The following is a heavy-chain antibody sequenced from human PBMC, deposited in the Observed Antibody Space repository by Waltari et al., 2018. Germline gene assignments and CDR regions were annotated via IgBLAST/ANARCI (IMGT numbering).Heavy chain of an antibody. J-gene: IGHJ3*02. Sequence: EVQLVESGGGLVKPGGSLRLSCAASGFTFSSYSMNWVRQAPGKGLDWFSSISSSSSYIYYADSLKGRFTISIDNAKNSLYLQMNSLRAEDTAVYYCAREQAKDAFDIWGQGTMVTVSS. CDR2: ISSSSSYI. V-gene: IGHV3-21*01. CDR3: AREQAKDAFDI. CDR1: GFTFSSYS.